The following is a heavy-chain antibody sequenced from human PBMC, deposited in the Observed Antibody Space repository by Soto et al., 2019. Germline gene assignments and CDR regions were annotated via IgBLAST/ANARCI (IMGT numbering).Heavy chain of an antibody. V-gene: IGHV1-2*04. CDR3: ATHGGCSGGSCYSDYYYGMDV. J-gene: IGHJ6*02. CDR1: GYTFTGYY. CDR2: INPNSGGT. D-gene: IGHD2-15*01. Sequence: ASVKVSCRASGYTFTGYYMHWVRQAPGQGLEWMGWINPNSGGTNYAQKFQGWVTMTRDTSISTAYMELSRLRSDDTAVYYCATHGGCSGGSCYSDYYYGMDVWGQGTTVTSP.